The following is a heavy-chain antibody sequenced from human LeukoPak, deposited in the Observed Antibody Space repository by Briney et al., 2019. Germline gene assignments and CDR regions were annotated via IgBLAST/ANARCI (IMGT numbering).Heavy chain of an antibody. Sequence: GGSLRLSCAASGFTVSSNYMSWVRQAPGKGLEWVSVIYSGGSTYYADSVKGRFTISRDNSKNTLYLQMNSLRAEDTAVYYCARRLYSSSWSSFDYWGQGTLVTVSS. CDR1: GFTVSSNY. CDR3: ARRLYSSSWSSFDY. J-gene: IGHJ4*02. D-gene: IGHD6-13*01. CDR2: IYSGGST. V-gene: IGHV3-53*01.